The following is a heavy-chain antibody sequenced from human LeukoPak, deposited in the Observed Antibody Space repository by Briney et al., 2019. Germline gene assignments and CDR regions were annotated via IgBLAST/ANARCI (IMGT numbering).Heavy chain of an antibody. CDR3: ARAEIAAAATGDYFDY. V-gene: IGHV4-59*01. D-gene: IGHD6-13*01. J-gene: IGHJ4*02. CDR2: IHYSGST. CDR1: GGSISSYY. Sequence: ASETLSLTCTVSGGSISSYYWSWIRQPPGKGLEWIGYIHYSGSTNYNPSLKSRVTISVDTSKNQFSLKLNSMTAADTAVYYCARAEIAAAATGDYFDYWGQGTLVTVSS.